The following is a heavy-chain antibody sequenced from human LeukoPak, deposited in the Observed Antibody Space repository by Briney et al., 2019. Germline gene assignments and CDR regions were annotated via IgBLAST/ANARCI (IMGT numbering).Heavy chain of an antibody. V-gene: IGHV4-61*08. CDR1: GGSISSGDYY. J-gene: IGHJ4*02. Sequence: SETLSLTCTVSGGSISSGDYYWSWIRQPPGKGLEWIGYIYYSGSTNYNPSLKSRVTISVDTSKNQFSLKLSSVTAADTAVYYCARAEEYYYDSSGYLDYWGQGTLVTVSS. CDR2: IYYSGST. CDR3: ARAEEYYYDSSGYLDY. D-gene: IGHD3-22*01.